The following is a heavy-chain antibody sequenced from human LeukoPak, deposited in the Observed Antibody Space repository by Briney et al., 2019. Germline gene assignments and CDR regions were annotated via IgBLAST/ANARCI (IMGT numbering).Heavy chain of an antibody. CDR3: ARDRSRGYCSGGSCYPLQFDP. D-gene: IGHD2-15*01. Sequence: WETLSLTCTVSGGSISSYYWSWIRQPPGKGLEWIGYIYYSGNTNYNPSLKSRVTISVDTSKNQFSLKLSSVTAADTAVYYCARDRSRGYCSGGSCYPLQFDPWGQGTLVTVSS. CDR1: GGSISSYY. CDR2: IYYSGNT. V-gene: IGHV4-59*01. J-gene: IGHJ5*02.